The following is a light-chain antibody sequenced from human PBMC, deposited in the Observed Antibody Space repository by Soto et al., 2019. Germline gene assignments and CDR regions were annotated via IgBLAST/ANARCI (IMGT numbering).Light chain of an antibody. J-gene: IGLJ1*01. CDR3: CSYAGSSTYV. V-gene: IGLV2-23*01. CDR2: EGS. Sequence: QSALTQPASVSGSPGQSITISCTGTSSDVGGYNFVAWYQQYPGKAPKVMIYEGSQRPSGVSPRFSGSRSGNTASLTISGLQHDDEADYYCCSYAGSSTYVFGTGTKLTVL. CDR1: SSDVGGYNF.